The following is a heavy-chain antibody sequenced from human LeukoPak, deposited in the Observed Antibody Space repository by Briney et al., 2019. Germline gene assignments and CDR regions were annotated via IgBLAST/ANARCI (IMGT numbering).Heavy chain of an antibody. J-gene: IGHJ4*02. CDR1: GFTSSSYS. V-gene: IGHV3-21*01. D-gene: IGHD4-17*01. CDR2: ISSSSSYI. CDR3: ARDMTVPWFDY. Sequence: KAGGSLRLSCAASGFTSSSYSMNWVRQAPGKGLEWVSSISSSSSYIYYADSVKGRFTISRDNAKNSLYLQMNSLRAEDTAVYYCARDMTVPWFDYWGQGTLVTVSS.